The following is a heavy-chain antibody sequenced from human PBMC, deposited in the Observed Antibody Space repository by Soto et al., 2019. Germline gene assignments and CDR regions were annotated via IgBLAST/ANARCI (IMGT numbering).Heavy chain of an antibody. D-gene: IGHD2-21*01. CDR2: INSNGGNK. CDR1: GFTFSSYA. V-gene: IGHV3-64*01. Sequence: EVQLVESGGGLVQPGGSLRLSCAASGFTFSSYAMQWVRQAPGKGLEYVSVINSNGGNKDYARSVKGRFTISRDNSKNTLYLQMGSLRAEDMAVYYCARRIPFGYGMDVWGQGTTVTVSS. J-gene: IGHJ6*02. CDR3: ARRIPFGYGMDV.